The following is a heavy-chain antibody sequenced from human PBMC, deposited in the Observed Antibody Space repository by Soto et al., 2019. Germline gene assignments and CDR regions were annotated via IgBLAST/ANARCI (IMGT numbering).Heavy chain of an antibody. CDR2: IFHSGIT. CDR1: GDSFSNHY. CDR3: ARDRYFYDSRGYYRTLDS. Sequence: SETLSLTCTISGDSFSNHYWTWIRQSPGKGLEWIGYIFHSGITDYNPSVKSRVTISIDKSRNLFSLNLTSVTAADTAVYYCARDRYFYDSRGYYRTLDSWGQGTLGTFSS. J-gene: IGHJ5*01. V-gene: IGHV4-59*11. D-gene: IGHD3-22*01.